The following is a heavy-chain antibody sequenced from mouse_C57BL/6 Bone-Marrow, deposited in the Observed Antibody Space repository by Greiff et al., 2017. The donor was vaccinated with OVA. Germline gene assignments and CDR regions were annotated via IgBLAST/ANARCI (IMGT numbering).Heavy chain of an antibody. CDR2: IYPDSGST. J-gene: IGHJ3*01. CDR1: GYTFTGYW. CDR3: AREDDPWFAY. V-gene: IGHV1-64*01. Sequence: QVQLQQSGAELVKPGASVKFSCKASGYTFTGYWIHWVKQRPGQGLEWIGMIYPDSGSTNYNEKFKGKATLTVDKSSSPAYMQLSSRTSEDSAVYDCAREDDPWFAYGGQGTPVTVSA.